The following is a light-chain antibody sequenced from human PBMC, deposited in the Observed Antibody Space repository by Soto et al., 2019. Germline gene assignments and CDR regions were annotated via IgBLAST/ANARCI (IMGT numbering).Light chain of an antibody. CDR1: SSNIGSKT. CDR3: AAWDDSLNGPV. Sequence: QSVLTQPPSASGTPGQRVTISCSGSSSNIGSKTVNWYQQLPGTAPKVLIYSNSQRPSGVPDRFSGSKSGTSASLAISGLQSEDEADYYCAAWDDSLNGPVFGGGTKLTVL. V-gene: IGLV1-44*01. CDR2: SNS. J-gene: IGLJ2*01.